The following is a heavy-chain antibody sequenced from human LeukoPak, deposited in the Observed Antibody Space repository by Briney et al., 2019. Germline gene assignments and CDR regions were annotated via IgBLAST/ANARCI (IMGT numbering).Heavy chain of an antibody. CDR3: TRGRSRFSSSSENCFDP. CDR2: ISSSGSTK. CDR1: GFIFSDYY. J-gene: IGHJ5*02. Sequence: GGSLRLSCAASGFIFSDYYMSWIRQAPGKGLEWVSCISSSGSTKYYADSVRGRFTISRDNAKKSLYLQMNSLRAEDTAVYYCTRGRSRFSSSSENCFDPGAQGILVTVSS. D-gene: IGHD6-6*01. V-gene: IGHV3-11*04.